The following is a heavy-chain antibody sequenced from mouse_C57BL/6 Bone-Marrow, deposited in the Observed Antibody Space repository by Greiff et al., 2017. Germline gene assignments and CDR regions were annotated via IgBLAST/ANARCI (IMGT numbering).Heavy chain of an antibody. CDR3: ERDGTVVAEDWYYAMDY. J-gene: IGHJ4*01. CDR1: GYTFTSYW. V-gene: IGHV1-50*01. CDR2: IDPSDSYT. D-gene: IGHD1-1*01. Sequence: VQLQQPGAELVKPGASVKLSCKASGYTFTSYWMQWVKQRPGQGLEWIGEIDPSDSYTNYNQKFKGKATLTVDTSSSTAYMQLSSLTSEDSAVYSCERDGTVVAEDWYYAMDYWGQGPSATVSS.